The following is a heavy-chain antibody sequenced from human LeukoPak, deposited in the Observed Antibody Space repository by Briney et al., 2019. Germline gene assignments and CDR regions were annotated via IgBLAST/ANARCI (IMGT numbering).Heavy chain of an antibody. J-gene: IGHJ5*02. CDR3: ASSVGYDFWSGYFAQFDP. V-gene: IGHV4-59*11. CDR2: IYYSGST. CDR1: GGSISSHY. D-gene: IGHD3-3*01. Sequence: SETLSLTCTVSGGSISSHYWSWIRQPPGKGLEWIGYIYYSGSTNYNPSLKSRVTISVDTSKNQFSLKLSSVTAADTAVYYSASSVGYDFWSGYFAQFDPWGQGTLVTVSS.